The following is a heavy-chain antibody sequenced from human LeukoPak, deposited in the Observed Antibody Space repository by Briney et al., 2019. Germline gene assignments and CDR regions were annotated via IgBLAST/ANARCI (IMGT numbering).Heavy chain of an antibody. CDR3: AKDGVRATSLDC. D-gene: IGHD3-3*01. CDR2: IWHDGSYE. Sequence: SGGSLTLSCAASGFTYSSYGMHWVRQAPGRGREWGAVIWHDGSYEYYADSVKGRFTIYRDSSKNTLYLQMNSLRAEDTAVYYCAKDGVRATSLDCWGQGTLVTVSS. V-gene: IGHV3-33*06. CDR1: GFTYSSYG. J-gene: IGHJ4*02.